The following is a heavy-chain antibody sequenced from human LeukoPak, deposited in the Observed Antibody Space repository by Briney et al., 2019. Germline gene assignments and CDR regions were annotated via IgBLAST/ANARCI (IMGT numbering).Heavy chain of an antibody. CDR1: GGSISSYY. CDR3: VRITQGTIDY. Sequence: SETLSLTRTVSGGSISSYYWGWIRLPPGKGLEWIGYISYSGSTTYIPSLKSRVTILVDTSKNQFSLKLSSVTAADTAVYYCVRITQGTIDYWGRGTLVTVSS. J-gene: IGHJ4*02. V-gene: IGHV4-59*01. CDR2: ISYSGST. D-gene: IGHD3-10*01.